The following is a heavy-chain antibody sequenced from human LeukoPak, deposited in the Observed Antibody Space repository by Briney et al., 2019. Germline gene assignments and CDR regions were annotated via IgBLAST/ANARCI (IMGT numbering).Heavy chain of an antibody. D-gene: IGHD6-19*01. CDR2: ISSSSSYI. CDR1: GFTFSSYS. J-gene: IGHJ4*02. Sequence: GGSLRLSRAASGFTFSSYSMNWVRQAPGKGLEWVSSISSSSSYIYYADSVKGRFTISRDNAKNPLYLQMNSLRAEDTAVYYCARDHAVAGPLDYWGQGTLVTVSS. V-gene: IGHV3-21*01. CDR3: ARDHAVAGPLDY.